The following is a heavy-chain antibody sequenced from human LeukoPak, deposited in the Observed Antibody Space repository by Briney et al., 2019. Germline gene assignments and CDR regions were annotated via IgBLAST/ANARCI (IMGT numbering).Heavy chain of an antibody. CDR1: GFIFSSYS. CDR3: ARDGYCSGTSCFNWFDP. D-gene: IGHD2-2*01. V-gene: IGHV3-48*04. CDR2: ISSSSSIM. J-gene: IGHJ5*02. Sequence: GGSLRLSCAASGFIFSSYSMNWVRQAPGKGLEWVSYISSSSSIMYYADSVKGRFTISRDNAKNSLYLQMNSLRAEDTAVYYCARDGYCSGTSCFNWFDPWGQGTLVTVSS.